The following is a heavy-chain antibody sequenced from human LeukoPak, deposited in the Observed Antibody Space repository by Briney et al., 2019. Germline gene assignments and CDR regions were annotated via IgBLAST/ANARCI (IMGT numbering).Heavy chain of an antibody. V-gene: IGHV3-53*01. Sequence: PGGSLRLSCAASGFTVSNTYMSWVRQAPGKGLEWVSLIYSGGGTYSADSVKGRFTISRDISKNTLYLQMNSLRAEDTAVYYCARDLNYYYDSSGNMGYWGQGTLVTVSS. CDR1: GFTVSNTY. CDR3: ARDLNYYYDSSGNMGY. J-gene: IGHJ4*02. D-gene: IGHD3-22*01. CDR2: IYSGGGT.